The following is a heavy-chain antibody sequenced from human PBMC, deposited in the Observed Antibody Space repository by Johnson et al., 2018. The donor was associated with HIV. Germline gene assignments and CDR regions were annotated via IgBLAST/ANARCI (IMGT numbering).Heavy chain of an antibody. J-gene: IGHJ3*02. Sequence: MLLVESGGGLVQPGGSLRLSCAASGFALSNYWMNWVRQAPGKGLEWVSYISSSGNTIYYADSVKGRVTISRDNAKKSLSLQMNILTAEDTAVYYCAKGGGSYSDAFDIWGQGTMVTVSS. CDR1: GFALSNYW. CDR3: AKGGGSYSDAFDI. CDR2: ISSSGNTI. V-gene: IGHV3-48*04. D-gene: IGHD1-26*01.